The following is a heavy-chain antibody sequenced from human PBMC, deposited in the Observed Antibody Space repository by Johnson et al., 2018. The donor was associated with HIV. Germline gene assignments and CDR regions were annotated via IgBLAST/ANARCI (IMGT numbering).Heavy chain of an antibody. Sequence: VQVVESGGGLVKPGGSLRLSCTVSGFTFSDFYMSWIGQAQGKGLEWLSYISSGSGSIYHAASVQGRFTISRDNSKNTLYLQMGSVRAEDMAVYYCASDRSVLQCLEGPAAFDIWGQGTMVTVSS. D-gene: IGHD3-3*01. CDR2: ISSGSGSI. V-gene: IGHV3-11*04. CDR3: ASDRSVLQCLEGPAAFDI. CDR1: GFTFSDFY. J-gene: IGHJ3*02.